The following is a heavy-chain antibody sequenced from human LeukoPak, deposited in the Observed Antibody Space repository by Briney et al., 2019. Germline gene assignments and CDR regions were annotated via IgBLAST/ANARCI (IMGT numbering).Heavy chain of an antibody. CDR2: VYYSGTT. CDR1: GDSISTYY. V-gene: IGHV4-59*08. J-gene: IGHJ4*02. Sequence: SETLSLTCTVSGDSISTYYWTWLRQPPGKGLEWIGFVYYSGTTNYNPSLKSRVTISLDTSRNQFSLKLTSVTAADAAVYYCARRVAGNPKYCFDYWGQGALVTVSS. D-gene: IGHD6-19*01. CDR3: ARRVAGNPKYCFDY.